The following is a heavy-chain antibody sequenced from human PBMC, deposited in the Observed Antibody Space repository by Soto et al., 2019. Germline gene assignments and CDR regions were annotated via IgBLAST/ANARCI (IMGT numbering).Heavy chain of an antibody. CDR2: IYFSGST. D-gene: IGHD3-22*01. CDR1: GGSISSNGCC. Sequence: PSETLSLTCTVSGGSISSNGCCWIWNRQPPGKGLEWIGYIYFSGSTKYNPSLKSRVTISGDTSKNQFSLKLSSVTAADTAVYYCARHDDSSGYSNFDYWGQGTLVTVSS. J-gene: IGHJ4*02. CDR3: ARHDDSSGYSNFDY. V-gene: IGHV4-61*05.